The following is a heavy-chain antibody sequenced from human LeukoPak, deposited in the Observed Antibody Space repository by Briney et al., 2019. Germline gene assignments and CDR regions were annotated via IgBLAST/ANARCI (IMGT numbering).Heavy chain of an antibody. CDR2: IYYSGST. J-gene: IGHJ4*02. CDR3: ARLGDGGYSYGYFDY. CDR1: GGSISSYY. D-gene: IGHD5-18*01. V-gene: IGHV4-59*08. Sequence: SETLSLTCTVSGGSISSYYWSWIRQPPGKGLEWIGYIYYSGSTNYNPSLKSRVTISVDTSKNQFSLKLSSVTAADTAVYYCARLGDGGYSYGYFDYWGQGTLVTVSS.